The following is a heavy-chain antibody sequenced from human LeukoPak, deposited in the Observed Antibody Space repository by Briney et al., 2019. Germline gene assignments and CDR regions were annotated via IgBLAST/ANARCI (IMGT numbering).Heavy chain of an antibody. CDR2: IYYSGST. J-gene: IGHJ4*02. CDR3: ARESGYSSSWTRFDY. V-gene: IGHV4-31*02. Sequence: LRLSCAASGFTFSDYYMSWIRQHPGKGLEWIGYIYYSGSTYYNPSLKSRVTISVDTSKNQFSLKLSSVTAADTAVYYCARESGYSSSWTRFDYWGQGTLVTVSS. CDR1: GFTFSDYY. D-gene: IGHD6-13*01.